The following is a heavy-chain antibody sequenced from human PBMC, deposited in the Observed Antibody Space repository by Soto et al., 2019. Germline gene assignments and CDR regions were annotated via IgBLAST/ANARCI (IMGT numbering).Heavy chain of an antibody. J-gene: IGHJ6*02. CDR2: ISSRSDI. V-gene: IGHV3-21*06. CDR3: ARDASYYSLWSGYYPSRNGMDV. D-gene: IGHD3-3*01. Sequence: GGSLRLSCVGSGFTFSTYSINWVRQAPGKGLEWVSSISSRSDIYYADSVKGRFTISRDNSRNTVYLQMNSLRADDTAVYYCARDASYYSLWSGYYPSRNGMDVWGQGTTVTVSS. CDR1: GFTFSTYS.